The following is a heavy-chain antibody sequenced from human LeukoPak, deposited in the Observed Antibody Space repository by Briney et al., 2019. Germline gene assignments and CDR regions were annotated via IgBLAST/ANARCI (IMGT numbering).Heavy chain of an antibody. V-gene: IGHV1-3*01. Sequence: GASVKVSCKASGYTFTSYAMHWVRQAPGQRLEWMGWINAGNGNTKYSQKLQGRVTMTTDTSTSTAYMELRSLRSDDTAVYYCARNGYLPAAIYYYYYGMDVWGQGTTVTVSS. D-gene: IGHD2-2*01. J-gene: IGHJ6*02. CDR3: ARNGYLPAAIYYYYYGMDV. CDR2: INAGNGNT. CDR1: GYTFTSYA.